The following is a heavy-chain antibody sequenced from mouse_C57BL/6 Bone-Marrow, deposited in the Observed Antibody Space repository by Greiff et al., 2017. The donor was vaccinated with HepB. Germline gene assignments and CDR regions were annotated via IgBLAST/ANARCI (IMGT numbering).Heavy chain of an antibody. CDR1: GFTFSSFG. Sequence: EVMLVESGGGLVQPGGSRKLSCAASGFTFSSFGLHWVRQAPDKGLEWVAYISSASSSIYYADTVKGRFTISRDNPKNTLFLQMTSLRSEDTAMYYCARSYFGSSQSFVYWGQGTPLTVSS. D-gene: IGHD1-1*01. J-gene: IGHJ2*01. CDR2: ISSASSSI. CDR3: ARSYFGSSQSFVY. V-gene: IGHV5-17*02.